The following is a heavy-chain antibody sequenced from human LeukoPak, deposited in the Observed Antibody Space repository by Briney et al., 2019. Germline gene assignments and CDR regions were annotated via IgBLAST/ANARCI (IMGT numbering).Heavy chain of an antibody. J-gene: IGHJ4*02. Sequence: GGSLRLSCAASGFTFSSYSMNWVRQAPGKGLEWVSSISSSSSYIYYADSVKGRFTISRDNAKNSLYLQMNSLRVEDTAVYYCASRIVETPDYFDYWGQGTLVTVSS. D-gene: IGHD4-23*01. CDR1: GFTFSSYS. V-gene: IGHV3-21*01. CDR3: ASRIVETPDYFDY. CDR2: ISSSSSYI.